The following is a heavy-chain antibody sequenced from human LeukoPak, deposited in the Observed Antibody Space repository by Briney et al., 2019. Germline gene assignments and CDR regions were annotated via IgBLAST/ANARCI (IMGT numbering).Heavy chain of an antibody. CDR3: AREEAGTTDFDY. D-gene: IGHD1-1*01. J-gene: IGHJ4*02. V-gene: IGHV1-2*04. Sequence: ASVKVSCKASGYTFTGYYMHWVRQAPGQGLEWMGWINLNSGGTNYAQKFQGWVTMTRDTSISTAYMELSKLRSDDTAVYYCAREEAGTTDFDYWGQGTLVTVSS. CDR1: GYTFTGYY. CDR2: INLNSGGT.